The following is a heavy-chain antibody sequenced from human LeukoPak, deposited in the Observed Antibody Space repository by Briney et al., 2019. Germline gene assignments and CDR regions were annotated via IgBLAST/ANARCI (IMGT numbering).Heavy chain of an antibody. J-gene: IGHJ4*02. D-gene: IGHD5-18*01. CDR1: GFTFKTYW. V-gene: IGHV3-74*01. Sequence: PGGSLRLSCAASGFTFKTYWMHWVRQAPGKGLVWVSHSNSDGSSTGYADSVRGRFTISRDNAKNTLYLQMNSLRAEDTAVYYCARMIDYNYGYAFDYWGQGTLVTVSS. CDR3: ARMIDYNYGYAFDY. CDR2: SNSDGSST.